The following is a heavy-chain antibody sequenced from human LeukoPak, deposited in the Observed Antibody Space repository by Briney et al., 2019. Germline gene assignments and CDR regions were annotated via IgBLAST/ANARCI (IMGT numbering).Heavy chain of an antibody. V-gene: IGHV4-39*01. J-gene: IGHJ4*02. CDR2: IHYSGSA. CDR1: GGSISGTTYY. CDR3: ARLAQQFDY. Sequence: SETLSLTCTVSGGSISGTTYYWVWIRQPPGKGLEWIGSIHYSGSAYFDPSLKSRVTISVDTTKNQFSLKMSSVTTADTAVYYCARLAQQFDYWGQGTLVTVSS.